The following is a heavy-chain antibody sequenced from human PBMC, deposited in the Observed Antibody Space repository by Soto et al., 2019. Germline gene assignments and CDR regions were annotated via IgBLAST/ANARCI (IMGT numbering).Heavy chain of an antibody. Sequence: SETLSLTCAVYGGSFSGYYWSWIRQPPGKGLEWIGEINHSGSTNYNPSLKSRVTISVDTSKNQFSLKLSSVTAADTAVYYCARGDALRYCSSTSCYSPLDYWGQGTLVTVSS. J-gene: IGHJ4*02. CDR1: GGSFSGYY. D-gene: IGHD2-2*01. CDR2: INHSGST. V-gene: IGHV4-34*01. CDR3: ARGDALRYCSSTSCYSPLDY.